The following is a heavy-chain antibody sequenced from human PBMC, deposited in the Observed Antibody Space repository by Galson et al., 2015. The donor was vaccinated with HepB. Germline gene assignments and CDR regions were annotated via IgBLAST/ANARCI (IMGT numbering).Heavy chain of an antibody. CDR1: GYTFSTYS. CDR3: ARGALVVVVGATQNNWFGP. Sequence: SVKVSCKASGYTFSTYSITWVRQAPGQGLEWMGWISPYNRNINYAQTLQGRVTMTTDTSTSTAFMELGSLRSDDTAVYYCARGALVVVVGATQNNWFGPWGQGTLVTVSS. V-gene: IGHV1-18*01. J-gene: IGHJ5*02. CDR2: ISPYNRNI. D-gene: IGHD2-15*01.